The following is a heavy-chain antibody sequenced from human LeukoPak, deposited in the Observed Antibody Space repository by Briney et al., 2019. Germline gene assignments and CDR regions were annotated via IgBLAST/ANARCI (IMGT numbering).Heavy chain of an antibody. D-gene: IGHD2-2*01. J-gene: IGHJ6*02. V-gene: IGHV3-21*04. CDR2: ISSSSSYI. CDR1: GFTFSSSP. CDR3: ARDGGTTASYYYGMDV. Sequence: GRSLRLSCEASGFTFSSSPMHWVRQAPGKGLEWVSSISSSSSYIYYADSVKGRFTISRDNAKNSLYLQMNSLRVEDRAVYYCARDGGTTASYYYGMDVWGQGTTVTVSS.